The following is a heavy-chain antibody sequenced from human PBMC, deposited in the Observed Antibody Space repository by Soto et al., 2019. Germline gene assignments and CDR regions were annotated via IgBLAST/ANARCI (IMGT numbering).Heavy chain of an antibody. V-gene: IGHV4-59*08. CDR2: IYYSGST. J-gene: IGHJ3*02. CDR1: GGSVSTYY. D-gene: IGHD6-13*01. CDR3: ARRYSSAFDI. Sequence: PSETLSLTCTVSGGSVSTYYWSWIRQPPGKGLEWIAYIYYSGSTSYNPSLKSRVTISVDTSKNQFSLKLSSVTAADTAVYYCARRYSSAFDIWGQGTMVTVSS.